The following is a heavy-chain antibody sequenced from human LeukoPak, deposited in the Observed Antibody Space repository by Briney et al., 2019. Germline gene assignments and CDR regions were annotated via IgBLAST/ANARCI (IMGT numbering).Heavy chain of an antibody. CDR2: IHYSGST. V-gene: IGHV4-39*07. CDR3: ARIRSYCDSGYYPYYIDY. CDR1: GGSVSGNDYY. D-gene: IGHD3-22*01. Sequence: PSETLSLTCTISGGSVSGNDYYWGWIRQPPGRGLEWIGTIHYSGSTYYKASLKSRVTISIDTSKKQFSLTLSSVTAADTAVYYCARIRSYCDSGYYPYYIDYWGQGILVTVSS. J-gene: IGHJ4*02.